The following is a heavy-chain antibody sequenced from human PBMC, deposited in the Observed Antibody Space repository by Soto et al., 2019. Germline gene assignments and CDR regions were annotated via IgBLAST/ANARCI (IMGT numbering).Heavy chain of an antibody. CDR2: MNPNSGNT. V-gene: IGHV1-8*01. Sequence: ASVKVSFKASGYTFTSYDINWVRQATGQGLEWMGWMNPNSGNTGYAQKFQGRVTMTRNTSISTAYMELSSLRSEDTAVYYCAGMGGYCSSTSCRTESLAYSYMDVWGKGTTVTVSS. J-gene: IGHJ6*03. CDR3: AGMGGYCSSTSCRTESLAYSYMDV. D-gene: IGHD2-2*01. CDR1: GYTFTSYD.